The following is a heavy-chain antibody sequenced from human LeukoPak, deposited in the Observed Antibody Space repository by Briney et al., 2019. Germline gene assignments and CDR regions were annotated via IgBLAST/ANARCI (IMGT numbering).Heavy chain of an antibody. D-gene: IGHD6-19*01. CDR1: GFTFSSYN. Sequence: GGSLRLSCAASGFTFSSYNMNWVRQAPGKGLEWVANIKQDGSEKYYVDSLKGRFTISRDNAKNSLYLQMNSLTADDTAIYYCARSLRVAVAASYWGQGTLVTVSS. V-gene: IGHV3-7*01. J-gene: IGHJ4*02. CDR2: IKQDGSEK. CDR3: ARSLRVAVAASY.